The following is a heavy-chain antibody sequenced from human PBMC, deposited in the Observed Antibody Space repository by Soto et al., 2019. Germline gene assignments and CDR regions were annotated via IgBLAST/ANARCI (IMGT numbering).Heavy chain of an antibody. J-gene: IGHJ4*02. Sequence: PGWSLRLSCAASGFTFVGSAMHWVRQASGKGLEWVGHIRSKTNSYATAYAESVKGRLTISRDDSMNTAYLQMNSLKTEDTAVYFCTRQTDAVQWLVVPTDYNFDYWGQGTLVTVSS. D-gene: IGHD6-19*01. V-gene: IGHV3-73*01. CDR1: GFTFVGSA. CDR2: IRSKTNSYAT. CDR3: TRQTDAVQWLVVPTDYNFDY.